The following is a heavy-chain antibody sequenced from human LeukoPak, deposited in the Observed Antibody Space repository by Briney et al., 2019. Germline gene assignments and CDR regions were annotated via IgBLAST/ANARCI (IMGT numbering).Heavy chain of an antibody. CDR3: ARGPPGRVYDSSKRGLVDP. J-gene: IGHJ5*02. V-gene: IGHV1-46*01. Sequence: ASVKVSCKAFGYTFTSYYMHWVRQAPGQGLEWMGIINPSGGSTSYAQKFQGRVTATRDTSTSTVFMDLSSLRSEDTAVYCCARGPPGRVYDSSKRGLVDPWGQGTLVTVSS. D-gene: IGHD3-22*01. CDR2: INPSGGST. CDR1: GYTFTSYY.